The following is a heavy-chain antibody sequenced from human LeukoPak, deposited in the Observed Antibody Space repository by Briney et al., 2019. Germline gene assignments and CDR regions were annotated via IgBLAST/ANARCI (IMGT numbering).Heavy chain of an antibody. CDR2: IYPSDSDT. J-gene: IGHJ4*02. V-gene: IGHV5-51*01. CDR1: GYSFIRYW. CDR3: ARDYSGGCTFDY. D-gene: IGHD6-19*01. Sequence: GESLKISCKGTGYSFIRYWIGWVRQMPGKGLEWMGIIYPSDSDTRYSPSFQGQVSISADKSISTAYLQWSSLKASDTAMYYCARDYSGGCTFDYWGQGNLVTVSS.